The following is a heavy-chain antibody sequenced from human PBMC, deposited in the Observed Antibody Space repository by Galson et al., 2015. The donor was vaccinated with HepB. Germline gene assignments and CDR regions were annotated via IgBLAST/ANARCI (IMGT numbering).Heavy chain of an antibody. CDR1: GFSFNNYV. V-gene: IGHV3-23*01. J-gene: IGHJ4*02. D-gene: IGHD6-13*01. CDR3: AKDISFWQQLEGWSDC. CDR2: ISDSGATT. Sequence: SLRLSCAASGFSFNNYVMSWVRQAPGKGLEWVSSISDSGATTYYADSVKGRFTISRDNSKNTLYLQMNSLRAEDTAIYYCAKDISFWQQLEGWSDCWGQGCLVTVSS.